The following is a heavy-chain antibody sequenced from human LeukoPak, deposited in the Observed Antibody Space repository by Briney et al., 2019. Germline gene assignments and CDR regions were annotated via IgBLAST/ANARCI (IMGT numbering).Heavy chain of an antibody. CDR2: ISGSGGST. CDR3: AKAGKSYYFDY. CDR1: GFTFSSYS. J-gene: IGHJ4*02. Sequence: ESGGSLRLSCAASGFTFSSYSMNWVRQAPGKGLEWVSAISGSGGSTYYADSVKGRFTISRDNSKNTLYLQMNSLRAEDTAVYYCAKAGKSYYFDYWGQGTLVTVSS. V-gene: IGHV3-23*01.